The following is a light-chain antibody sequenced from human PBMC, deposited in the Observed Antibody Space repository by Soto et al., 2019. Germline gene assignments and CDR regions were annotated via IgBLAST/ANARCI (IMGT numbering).Light chain of an antibody. CDR1: XLVSRNY. CDR3: QQYGTSPAIT. V-gene: IGKV3D-20*01. CDR2: DAS. J-gene: IGKJ5*01. Sequence: EIVLTQSPATLSLSPGDXXXXXXXXXXLVSRNYVAWYQQKPGLAPRLLIYDASTRATGIPARFSGSGSETDFTLTISRLEPEDFAVYYCQQYGTSPAITFGQGTRLEIK.